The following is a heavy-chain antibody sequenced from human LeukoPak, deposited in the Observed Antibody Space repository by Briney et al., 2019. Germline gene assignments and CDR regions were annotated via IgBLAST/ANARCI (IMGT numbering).Heavy chain of an antibody. V-gene: IGHV3-23*01. CDR3: ATLSLYYYYGMDV. J-gene: IGHJ6*02. D-gene: IGHD3-3*02. Sequence: GGSLRLSCAASGFTFSSYAMSWVRQAPGKGLEWVSAISGSGGSTYYADSVKGRFTISRDNSKNTLYLQMNSLRAEDTAVYYCATLSLYYYYGMDVWGQGTTVTVSS. CDR2: ISGSGGST. CDR1: GFTFSSYA.